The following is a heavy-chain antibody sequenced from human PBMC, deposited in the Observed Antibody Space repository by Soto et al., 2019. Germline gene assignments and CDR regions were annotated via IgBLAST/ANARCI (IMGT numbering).Heavy chain of an antibody. D-gene: IGHD2-8*02. Sequence: GGSLRLSCAASGFTFSSYGMHWVRQAPGKGLEWVAVICDDGSNKYYADSVKGRFTISRDNSKNTLYLQMSSLRAEDTAVYYCATEYWFDDYWGQGTLVTVSS. J-gene: IGHJ4*02. CDR3: ATEYWFDDY. V-gene: IGHV3-30*03. CDR2: ICDDGSNK. CDR1: GFTFSSYG.